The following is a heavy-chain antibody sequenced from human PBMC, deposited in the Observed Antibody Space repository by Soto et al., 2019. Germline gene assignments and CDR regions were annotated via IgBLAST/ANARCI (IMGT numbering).Heavy chain of an antibody. CDR3: ARQQYSSGWYGFDY. CDR1: GGSISSSSYY. CDR2: IYYSGST. D-gene: IGHD6-19*01. V-gene: IGHV4-39*01. Sequence: QLQLQESGPGLVKPSETLSLTCTVSGGSISSSSYYWGWIRQPPGKGLEWIGSIYYSGSTYYNPSLKSRVPISVDTSKNQFSLKLSSVTAADTAVYYCARQQYSSGWYGFDYWGQGTLVTVSS. J-gene: IGHJ4*02.